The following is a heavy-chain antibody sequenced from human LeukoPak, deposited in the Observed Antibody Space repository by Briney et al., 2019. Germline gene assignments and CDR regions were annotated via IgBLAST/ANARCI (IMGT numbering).Heavy chain of an antibody. D-gene: IGHD2-2*01. J-gene: IGHJ4*02. CDR2: ISSSSSTI. Sequence: GGSLRLSCAASGFTFSSYSMNWVRQAPGKGLEWVSYISSSSSTIYYADSVKGRFTISRDNAKNSLYLQMNSLRAEDTAVYYCARHGPGTIVVVPAALIYWGQGTLVTVSS. CDR3: ARHGPGTIVVVPAALIY. CDR1: GFTFSSYS. V-gene: IGHV3-48*01.